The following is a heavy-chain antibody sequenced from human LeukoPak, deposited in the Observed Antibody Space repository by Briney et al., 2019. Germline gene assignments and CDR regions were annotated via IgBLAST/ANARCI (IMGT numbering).Heavy chain of an antibody. J-gene: IGHJ4*02. Sequence: SETLSLTCTVSGGSISTYYWSWIRQPPGKGLEWIGYIYNSGSTNYNPSLKSRVTISADTSKEQFSLKLRSVTAADTAVYYCARAAYGDYKIDYWGQGTLVTVSS. V-gene: IGHV4-59*01. CDR1: GGSISTYY. CDR2: IYNSGST. CDR3: ARAAYGDYKIDY. D-gene: IGHD4-17*01.